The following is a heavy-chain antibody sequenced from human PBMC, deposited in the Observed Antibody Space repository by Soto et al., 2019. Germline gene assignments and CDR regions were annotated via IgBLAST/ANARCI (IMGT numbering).Heavy chain of an antibody. D-gene: IGHD3-3*01. V-gene: IGHV3-23*01. CDR2: ISGGGSDT. CDR3: AKDDSLEWFFPLDA. Sequence: EVHLLESGGGLVQPGGSLRLSCSASGFTFRSYAMSWVRQAPGKGLEWVSGISGGGSDTYYSDSVRGRFTISRDNSKNTLYLQFNSLRVKDSAVYFCAKDDSLEWFFPLDAWGQGTLVTVSS. J-gene: IGHJ5*02. CDR1: GFTFRSYA.